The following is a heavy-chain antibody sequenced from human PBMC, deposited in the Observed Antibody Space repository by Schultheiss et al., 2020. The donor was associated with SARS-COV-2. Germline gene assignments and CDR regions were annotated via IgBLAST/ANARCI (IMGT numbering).Heavy chain of an antibody. CDR2: ISSSSSYI. CDR3: ARDWTIASWAAALDY. CDR1: GFTFSSYS. J-gene: IGHJ4*02. V-gene: IGHV3-21*01. Sequence: GGSLRLSCAASGFTFSSYSMNWVRQAPGKGLEWVSSISSSSSYIYYADSVKGRFTISRDNAKNSLYLQMNSLRAEDTAVYYCARDWTIASWAAALDYWGQGTLVTVSS. D-gene: IGHD6-13*01.